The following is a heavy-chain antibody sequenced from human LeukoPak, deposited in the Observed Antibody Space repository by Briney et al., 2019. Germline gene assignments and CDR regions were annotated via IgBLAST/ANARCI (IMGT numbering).Heavy chain of an antibody. J-gene: IGHJ4*02. Sequence: ASVKVSCKASGYTFTSYGINWVRQATGQGLEWMGWMNPNSGNTGYAQKFQGRVTITRNTSISTAYMELSSLRSEDTAVYYCARGRFLEWLFKAPLGYWGQGTLVTVSS. CDR1: GYTFTSYG. D-gene: IGHD3-3*01. CDR2: MNPNSGNT. CDR3: ARGRFLEWLFKAPLGY. V-gene: IGHV1-8*03.